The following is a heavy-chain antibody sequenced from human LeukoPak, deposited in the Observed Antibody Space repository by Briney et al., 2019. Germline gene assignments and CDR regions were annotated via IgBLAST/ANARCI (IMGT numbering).Heavy chain of an antibody. CDR2: IKQDGSVQ. V-gene: IGHV3-7*01. CDR3: TRLQIAVAGPNWFDP. J-gene: IGHJ5*02. D-gene: IGHD6-19*01. Sequence: GGSLRLSCAASKFTFSSYWMSWVRQAPGKGLEWVANIKQDGSVQFYMDSLKGRFSVSRDNAKNSLYLQMNGLRVEDTAVYYCTRLQIAVAGPNWFDPWGQGTLVTVSS. CDR1: KFTFSSYW.